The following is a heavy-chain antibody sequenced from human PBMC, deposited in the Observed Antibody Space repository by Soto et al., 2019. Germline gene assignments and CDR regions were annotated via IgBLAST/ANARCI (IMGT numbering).Heavy chain of an antibody. CDR2: ISNDGNNK. CDR3: AKVRHGVATISPSFGG. D-gene: IGHD5-12*01. CDR1: GFTFSSYG. Sequence: PGGSLRLSCTASGFTFSSYGMHWVRQAPGKGLEWAALISNDGNNKYYADSVKGRFTISKDFSKNTLYLQMDSLRAEDTAVYYCAKVRHGVATISPSFGGWGQGTLVTVSS. J-gene: IGHJ4*02. V-gene: IGHV3-30*18.